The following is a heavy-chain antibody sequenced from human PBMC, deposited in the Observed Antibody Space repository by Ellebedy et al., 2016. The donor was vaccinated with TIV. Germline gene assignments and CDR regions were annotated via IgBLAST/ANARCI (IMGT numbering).Heavy chain of an antibody. CDR1: GFTFSSYW. V-gene: IGHV3-74*01. CDR3: ARDLSGTQGHRFDP. CDR2: INSDGSST. D-gene: IGHD1-26*01. J-gene: IGHJ5*02. Sequence: GESLKISXAASGFTFSSYWMHWVRQVPGKGLVWLSHINSDGSSTSYADSVKGRFTISRDNSKNTLYLQMNSLRAEDTAVYYCARDLSGTQGHRFDPWGQGTLVTVSS.